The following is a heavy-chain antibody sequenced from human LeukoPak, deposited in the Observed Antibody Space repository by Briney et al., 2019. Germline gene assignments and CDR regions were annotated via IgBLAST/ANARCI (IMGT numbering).Heavy chain of an antibody. CDR1: GFTFSNTN. CDR3: ARVVNGYVDY. J-gene: IGHJ4*02. V-gene: IGHV3-21*06. Sequence: PGGSLRLSCAASGFTFSNTNMNWVRQAPGKGLKWVSFISASSNYIYYADSVKGRFTISRDNAQNSLYLQMNSLGAEDTAVYFCARVVNGYVDYWGQGTLVTVSS. CDR2: ISASSNYI. D-gene: IGHD2-8*01.